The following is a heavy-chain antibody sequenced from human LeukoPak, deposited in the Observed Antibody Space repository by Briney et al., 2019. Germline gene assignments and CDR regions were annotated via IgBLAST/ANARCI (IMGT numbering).Heavy chain of an antibody. CDR3: ARDVAGNTFDH. J-gene: IGHJ4*02. CDR1: GASISSGNYY. D-gene: IGHD5-12*01. CDR2: IYYSGDT. Sequence: SETLSLTCTVSGASISSGNYYWGWIRQPPGKGLEWLGSIYYSGDTYNNPPLKSRVTISVDTAKSQFSLRLSSVTAADTAVYYCARDVAGNTFDHWGQGTLVTVSS. V-gene: IGHV4-39*07.